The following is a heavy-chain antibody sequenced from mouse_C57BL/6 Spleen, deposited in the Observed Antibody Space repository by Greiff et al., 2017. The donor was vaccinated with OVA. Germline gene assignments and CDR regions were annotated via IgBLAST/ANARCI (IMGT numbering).Heavy chain of an antibody. CDR1: GYTFTSYW. CDR2: IHPNSGST. V-gene: IGHV1-64*01. J-gene: IGHJ2*01. CDR3: AKIYYDYGFDY. D-gene: IGHD2-4*01. Sequence: VQLQQPGAELVKPGASVKLSCKASGYTFTSYWMHWVKQRPGQGLEWIGMIHPNSGSTNYNEKFKSKATLTVDKSSSTAYMQLSSLTSEDSAVYYCAKIYYDYGFDYWGQGTTLTVSS.